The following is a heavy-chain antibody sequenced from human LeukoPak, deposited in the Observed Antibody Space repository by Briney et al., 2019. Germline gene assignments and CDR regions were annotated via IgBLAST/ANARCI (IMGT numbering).Heavy chain of an antibody. Sequence: PGGSLRLSCAASGFTFSNAWMSWVRQAPGKGLEWVGRIKSKTDGGTTDYAAPVKGRFTISRDDSKNTLYLQMNSLKTEDTAVYYCTTDLNNFVPAAMVGNYFDYWGQGTLVTVSS. D-gene: IGHD2-2*01. V-gene: IGHV3-15*01. CDR3: TTDLNNFVPAAMVGNYFDY. CDR2: IKSKTDGGTT. J-gene: IGHJ4*02. CDR1: GFTFSNAW.